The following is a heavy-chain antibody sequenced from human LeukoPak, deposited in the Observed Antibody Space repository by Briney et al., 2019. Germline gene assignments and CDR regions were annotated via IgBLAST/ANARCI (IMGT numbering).Heavy chain of an antibody. V-gene: IGHV1-8*03. Sequence: ASVRVSCMASGYTFTSYDINWVRQATGQGREWMGWMNPNSGNTGYAQKFQGRVTITRNTSISTAYMELSSLRSEDTAVYYCARGTRYDYVWGSYLRPFDYWGQGTLVTVSS. CDR2: MNPNSGNT. J-gene: IGHJ4*02. CDR3: ARGTRYDYVWGSYLRPFDY. D-gene: IGHD3-16*01. CDR1: GYTFTSYD.